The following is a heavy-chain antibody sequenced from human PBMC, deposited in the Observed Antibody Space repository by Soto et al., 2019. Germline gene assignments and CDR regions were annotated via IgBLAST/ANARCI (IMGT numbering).Heavy chain of an antibody. CDR1: GGSFSGYY. D-gene: IGHD5-12*01. CDR3: AGLRGYDLGY. Sequence: SETLSLTCAVYGGSFSGYYWSWIRQPPGKGLEWIGEINHSGSTNYNPSLKSRVTISVDTSKNQFSLKLSSVTAADTAVYYCAGLRGYDLGYWGQGTLVTVSS. V-gene: IGHV4-34*01. CDR2: INHSGST. J-gene: IGHJ4*02.